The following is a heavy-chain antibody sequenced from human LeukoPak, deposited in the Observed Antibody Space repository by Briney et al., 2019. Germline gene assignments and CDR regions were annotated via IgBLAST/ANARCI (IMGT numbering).Heavy chain of an antibody. CDR1: GFRFYDCA. CDR2: ITWNSGTI. D-gene: IGHD6-19*01. J-gene: IGHJ4*02. CDR3: AKGSDSGWYQDY. Sequence: GWSLRLSCAASGFRFYDCAMYWVRQGPARGVEWVSGITWNSGTIDYADSVKGRFTISGDNAKSSLYLQMNSLRAEDTALYYCAKGSDSGWYQDYWGQGTLVTVST. V-gene: IGHV3-9*01.